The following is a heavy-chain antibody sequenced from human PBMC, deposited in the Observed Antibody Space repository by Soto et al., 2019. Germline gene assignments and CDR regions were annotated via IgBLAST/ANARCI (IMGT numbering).Heavy chain of an antibody. J-gene: IGHJ6*02. CDR1: GGTLSSYA. Sequence: QVQLVEAGAEVKKPGSSVKVSCKASGGTLSSYAISWVRQAPGQGLEWMGGFIPVLGTANYAQKFRGRITLTADTSTSTAYMALSSLRSPDTAVYYSAREGARYHPLPRFLDYGMDIGGQGTTVTAS. CDR3: AREGARYHPLPRFLDYGMDI. V-gene: IGHV1-69*06. CDR2: FIPVLGTA. D-gene: IGHD2-2*01.